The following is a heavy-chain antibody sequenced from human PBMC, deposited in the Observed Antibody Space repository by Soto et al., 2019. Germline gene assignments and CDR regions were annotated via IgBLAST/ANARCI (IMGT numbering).Heavy chain of an antibody. Sequence: QLQLQESGSGLVKPSQTLSLTCAVSGGSISSGGYSWSWIRQPPGKGLEWIGYIYHSGSTYYNPSRKSRVTISVDRSKNQFSLKLRAGTAADTAVYYCASGLVTTLHYWGQGTLVTVSS. CDR3: ASGLVTTLHY. D-gene: IGHD4-17*01. CDR2: IYHSGST. V-gene: IGHV4-30-2*01. CDR1: GGSISSGGYS. J-gene: IGHJ4*02.